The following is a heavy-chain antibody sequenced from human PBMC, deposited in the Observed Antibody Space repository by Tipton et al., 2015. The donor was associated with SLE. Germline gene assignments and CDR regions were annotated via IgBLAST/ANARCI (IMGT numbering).Heavy chain of an antibody. J-gene: IGHJ4*02. D-gene: IGHD2-21*01. V-gene: IGHV3-21*01. CDR2: ISSSSSYI. CDR3: ARDLIYCGGDCYSGPFDY. CDR1: GFTFSSYS. Sequence: SLRLSCAASGFTFSSYSMNWVRQAPGKGLEWVSSISSSSSYIYYADSVKGRFTISRDNAKNSLYLQMNSLRAEDTAVYYCARDLIYCGGDCYSGPFDYWGQGTLVTVSS.